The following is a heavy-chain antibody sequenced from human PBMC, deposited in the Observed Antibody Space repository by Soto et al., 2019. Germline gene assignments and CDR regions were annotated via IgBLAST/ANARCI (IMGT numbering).Heavy chain of an antibody. D-gene: IGHD5-18*01. V-gene: IGHV3-23*01. CDR2: ISASATGT. Sequence: EVHLLESGGGLVQPGGSLRLSWAASGITFSNYALSWVRRAPGKGLGWVSGISASATGTYYADSVNGRFTISRDNSKSTPNPHENTLRADDTAIYYCEKQGGGGTAMVTSYFDDWGQGTLVNVSS. CDR3: EKQGGGGTAMVTSYFDD. J-gene: IGHJ4*02. CDR1: GITFSNYA.